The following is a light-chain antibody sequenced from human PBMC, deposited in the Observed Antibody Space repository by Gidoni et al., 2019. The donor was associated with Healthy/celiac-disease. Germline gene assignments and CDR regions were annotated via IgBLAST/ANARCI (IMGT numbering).Light chain of an antibody. CDR3: QQSYSTTWT. J-gene: IGKJ1*01. V-gene: IGKV1-39*01. Sequence: DIQMTQSPSSLSASVGDLVTITCRVSQRISSYLNWYQQKPGKAPKLLIYAASSLQSGVPSRFSGSGSGTDFTLTIISLQPEDFATYYCQQSYSTTWTFGQGTKVEIK. CDR1: QRISSY. CDR2: AAS.